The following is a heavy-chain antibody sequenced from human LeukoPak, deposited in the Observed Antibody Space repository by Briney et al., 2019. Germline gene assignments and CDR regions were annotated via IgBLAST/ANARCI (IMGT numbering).Heavy chain of an antibody. D-gene: IGHD5-18*01. V-gene: IGHV3-30-3*01. CDR3: AREGYSYGYNWFDP. CDR2: ISYDGSNK. J-gene: IGHJ5*02. CDR1: GFTFSSYA. Sequence: PGGSLRLSCAASGFTFSSYAMHWVRQAPGQGLEWGAVISYDGSNKYYADSVKGRFTISRDNSKNTLYLQMNSLRAEDTAVYYCAREGYSYGYNWFDPWGQGTLVTVSS.